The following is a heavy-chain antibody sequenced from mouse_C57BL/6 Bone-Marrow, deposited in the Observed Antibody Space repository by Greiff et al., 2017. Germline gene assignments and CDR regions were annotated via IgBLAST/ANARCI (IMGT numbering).Heavy chain of an antibody. D-gene: IGHD3-2*02. CDR3: ARRGEQLSFDY. Sequence: QVQLQQPGAELVKPGASVKLSCKASGYTFTSYWMHWVKQRPGQGLEWIGMIHPYSGSTNYNEKFKSKATLTVDKSSSTAYMPLSSLTSEDSAVYYCARRGEQLSFDYWGQGTTLTVSS. V-gene: IGHV1-64*01. J-gene: IGHJ2*01. CDR2: IHPYSGST. CDR1: GYTFTSYW.